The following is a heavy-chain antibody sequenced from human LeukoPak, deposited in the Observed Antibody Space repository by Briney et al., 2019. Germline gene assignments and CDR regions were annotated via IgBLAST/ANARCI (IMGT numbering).Heavy chain of an antibody. Sequence: GGSLRLSCAASGFTLSNYAISWVRQAPGKGLEWVSVISHSGTTTFYADSVRGRFTISRDNSNNTLYLQMNSLGAEDTAVYYCAKHSRNGEENLDYWGQGSLVTVSS. CDR2: ISHSGTTT. D-gene: IGHD3-10*01. V-gene: IGHV3-23*01. CDR3: AKHSRNGEENLDY. CDR1: GFTLSNYA. J-gene: IGHJ4*02.